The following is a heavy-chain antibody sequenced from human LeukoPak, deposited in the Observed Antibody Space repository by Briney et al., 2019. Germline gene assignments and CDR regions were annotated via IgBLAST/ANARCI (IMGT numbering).Heavy chain of an antibody. J-gene: IGHJ4*02. CDR2: FSGAVDTT. V-gene: IGHV3-23*01. D-gene: IGHD3-10*01. Sequence: PGGSLRLSCAASGFTFSTYAMNWVRQAPGKGLEWVSTFSGAVDTTYYADSVKGRFTISRDNSKNTLYLQMNSLRAEDTAVYYCARDSPTLLWFGELLLWGQGTLVTVSS. CDR3: ARDSPTLLWFGELLL. CDR1: GFTFSTYA.